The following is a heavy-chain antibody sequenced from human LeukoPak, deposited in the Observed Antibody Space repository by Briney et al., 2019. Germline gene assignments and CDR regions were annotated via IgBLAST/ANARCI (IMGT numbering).Heavy chain of an antibody. CDR1: GFTFGDYS. V-gene: IGHV3-49*03. CDR2: IRNKASGGTT. D-gene: IGHD2-15*01. CDR3: TRDRIMTDF. J-gene: IGHJ4*02. Sequence: SGGSLRLSCTASGFTFGDYSMTWFRQAPGKGLEWVSFIRNKASGGTTEHAASVRGRFTTSRDDSKSIAYLQMNSLKTEDTALYYCTRDRIMTDFWGQGTLVTVSS.